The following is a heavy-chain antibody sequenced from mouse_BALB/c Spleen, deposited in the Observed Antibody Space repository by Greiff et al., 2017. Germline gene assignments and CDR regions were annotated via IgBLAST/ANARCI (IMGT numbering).Heavy chain of an antibody. D-gene: IGHD3-1*01. CDR3: ARSTARASAWFAY. CDR1: GYTFTSYV. CDR2: INPYNDGT. V-gene: IGHV1-14*01. Sequence: EVKLQESGPELVKPGASVKMSCKASGYTFTSYVMHWVKQKPGQGLEWIGYINPYNDGTKYNEKFKGKATLTSDKSSSTAYMELSSLTSEDSAVYYCARSTARASAWFAYWGQGTLVTVSA. J-gene: IGHJ3*01.